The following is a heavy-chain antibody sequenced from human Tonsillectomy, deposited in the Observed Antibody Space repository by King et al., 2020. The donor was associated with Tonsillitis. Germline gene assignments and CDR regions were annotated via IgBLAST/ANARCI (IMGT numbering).Heavy chain of an antibody. CDR2: INHSGST. D-gene: IGHD5-18*01. Sequence: VQLQQWGAGLLKPSETLSLTCAVYGGSFSGYYWSWIRQPPGKGLEWIGEINHSGSTNYNPSLKSRVTISVDTSKNQFSLKLSSVTAADTAVYYCARGRRDTAMPTFDYWGQGTLVTVSS. V-gene: IGHV4-34*01. CDR1: GGSFSGYY. CDR3: ARGRRDTAMPTFDY. J-gene: IGHJ4*02.